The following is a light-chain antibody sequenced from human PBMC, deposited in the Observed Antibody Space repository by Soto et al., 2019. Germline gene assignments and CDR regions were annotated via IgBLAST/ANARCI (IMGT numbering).Light chain of an antibody. V-gene: IGLV2-14*01. J-gene: IGLJ1*01. CDR1: SSDVGGYNY. CDR3: SSYTSSSTLYV. Sequence: QSALTQPASVSGSPGQSITISCTGTSSDVGGYNYVSWYQQHPGKAPKLMISEVSNRPSGVSNRFSGSKSGNTASLTISRLQAEDEADYYCSSYTSSSTLYVFGTGTKLTVL. CDR2: EVS.